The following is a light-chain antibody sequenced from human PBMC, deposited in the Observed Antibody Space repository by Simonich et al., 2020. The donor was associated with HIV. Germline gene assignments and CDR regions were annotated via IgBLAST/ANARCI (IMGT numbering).Light chain of an antibody. Sequence: DIQMTQSPSSVSASVGDRVTVTCRASQGISSWLARYQQKPGKAPKLLIYAASSVQSGVPARFSGSGSGTNFTLTISSLQPEDFATYYCQQANSFPRTFGQGTKVEIK. V-gene: IGKV1-12*01. J-gene: IGKJ1*01. CDR2: AAS. CDR1: QGISSW. CDR3: QQANSFPRT.